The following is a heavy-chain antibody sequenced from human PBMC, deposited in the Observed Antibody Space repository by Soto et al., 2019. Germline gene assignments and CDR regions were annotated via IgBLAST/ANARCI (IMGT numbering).Heavy chain of an antibody. CDR1: GFTFSSYG. Sequence: AGGSLRLSCAASGFTFSSYGMHWVRQAPGKGLEWVAVISYDGSNKYYADSVKGRFTISRDNSKNTLYLQMNSLRAEDTAVYYCAKDLSGSYLPYYYYYGMDVWGQGTTVTVSS. V-gene: IGHV3-30*18. J-gene: IGHJ6*02. D-gene: IGHD1-26*01. CDR2: ISYDGSNK. CDR3: AKDLSGSYLPYYYYYGMDV.